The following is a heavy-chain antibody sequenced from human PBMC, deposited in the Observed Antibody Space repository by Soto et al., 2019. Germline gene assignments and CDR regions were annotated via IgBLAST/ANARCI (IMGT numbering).Heavy chain of an antibody. CDR3: ARARDYDGYFDY. CDR1: GGTFSSYA. CDR2: IIPIFGTA. V-gene: IGHV1-69*13. Sequence: GASVKVSCKASGGTFSSYAISWVRQAPGQGLEWMGGIIPIFGTANYAQKFQGRVTITADESTSTAYMELSSLRSEDTAVYYCARARDYDGYFDYWGQGTLVTVSS. J-gene: IGHJ4*02. D-gene: IGHD5-12*01.